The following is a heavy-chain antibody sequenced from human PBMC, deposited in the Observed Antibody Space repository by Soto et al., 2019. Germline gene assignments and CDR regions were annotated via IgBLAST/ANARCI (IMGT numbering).Heavy chain of an antibody. CDR3: ARVLTSIAARDSSSWYWFDP. Sequence: GALVKVSCKASGGTFSSYAISWVRQAPGQGLEWMGGIIPIFGTANYAQKFQGRVTITADKSTSTAYMELSSLRSEDTAVYYCARVLTSIAARDSSSWYWFDPWGQGTLVTV. D-gene: IGHD6-13*01. V-gene: IGHV1-69*06. J-gene: IGHJ5*02. CDR2: IIPIFGTA. CDR1: GGTFSSYA.